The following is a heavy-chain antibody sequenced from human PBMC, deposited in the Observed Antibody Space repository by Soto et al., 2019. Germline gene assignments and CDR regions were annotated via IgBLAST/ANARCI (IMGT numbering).Heavy chain of an antibody. CDR2: IYYSGST. J-gene: IGHJ3*02. CDR3: AKFGWGGSHSESHASDI. Sequence: SETLSLTWTVAGCSISSYYGSWIRQPPGKGLEWIGYIYYSGSTNYNPSLKSRVTISVDTSKNQFSLYLQMNSLTTEDTALYSCAKFGWGGSHSESHASDIWGQGTMVTVSS. V-gene: IGHV4-59*01. CDR1: GCSISSYY. D-gene: IGHD1-26*01.